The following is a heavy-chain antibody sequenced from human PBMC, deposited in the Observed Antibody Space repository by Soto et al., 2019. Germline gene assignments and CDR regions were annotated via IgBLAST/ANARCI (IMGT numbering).Heavy chain of an antibody. Sequence: EVQLVESGGGLVQPGGSLRLSCAVPGFTSSIYWMSWVRQAPGKGLEWVANINQDGSEKYYVDSVKGRFTISRDNAKNSLSLQMNSLRADDTAVYYCARDRGAFYGDYVGNYWGQGTLVTVSS. CDR2: INQDGSEK. CDR1: GFTSSIYW. D-gene: IGHD4-17*01. V-gene: IGHV3-7*05. CDR3: ARDRGAFYGDYVGNY. J-gene: IGHJ4*02.